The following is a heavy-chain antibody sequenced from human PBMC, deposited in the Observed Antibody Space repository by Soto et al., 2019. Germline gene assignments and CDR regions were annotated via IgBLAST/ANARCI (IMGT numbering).Heavy chain of an antibody. CDR3: AASYSSSSYYFDY. V-gene: IGHV4-30-4*01. J-gene: IGHJ4*02. D-gene: IGHD6-6*01. CDR2: IYYSGST. Sequence: SETLSLTCTVSGGSISSGDYYWSWIRQPPGKGLEWIGYIYYSGSTYYNPSLKSRVTISVDTSKNQFSLKPSSVTAADTAVYYCAASYSSSSYYFDYWGQGTLVTVSS. CDR1: GGSISSGDYY.